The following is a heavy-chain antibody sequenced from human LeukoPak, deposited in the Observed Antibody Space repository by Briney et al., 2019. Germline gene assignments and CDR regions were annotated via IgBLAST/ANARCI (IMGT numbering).Heavy chain of an antibody. V-gene: IGHV3-66*01. CDR3: QKTAYEILTGYNY. CDR2: IDSGGST. D-gene: IGHD3-9*01. CDR1: GFTVSSNY. J-gene: IGHJ4*02. Sequence: GGSLRRCCAASGFTVSSNYMSWVRQAPGNGLEWVSVIDSGGSTYYADSVKGRFTISRDNSKNTLYLQMNSLRAEDTVFFFKQKTAYEILTGYNYWGQGTLVTVSS.